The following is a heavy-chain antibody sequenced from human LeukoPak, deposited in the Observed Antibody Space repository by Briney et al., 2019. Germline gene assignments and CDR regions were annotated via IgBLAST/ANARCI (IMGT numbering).Heavy chain of an antibody. CDR2: IYTSGST. Sequence: SETLSLTCTVSGGSISSGSYYWSWTRQPAGKGLEWIGRIYTSGSTNYNPSLKSRVTISVDTSKNQFSLKLSSVTAADTAVYYCATEAPNYYGSGSYASFDYWGQGTLVTVSS. CDR1: GGSISSGSYY. CDR3: ATEAPNYYGSGSYASFDY. D-gene: IGHD3-10*01. J-gene: IGHJ4*02. V-gene: IGHV4-61*02.